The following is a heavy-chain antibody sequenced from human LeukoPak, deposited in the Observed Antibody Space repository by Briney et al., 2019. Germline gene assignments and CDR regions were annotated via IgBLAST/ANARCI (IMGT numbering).Heavy chain of an antibody. V-gene: IGHV3-33*01. CDR3: ARDSSGWYFDY. CDR2: IWYDGSNK. D-gene: IGHD6-19*01. J-gene: IGHJ4*02. CDR1: GFTFSSYG. Sequence: GGSLRLSCAASGFTFSSYGMHWLRQAPGKGLEWVAVIWYDGSNKYYADSVKGRFTIPRDNSKNTLYLQMNSLRAEDTAVYYCARDSSGWYFDYWGQGTLVTVSS.